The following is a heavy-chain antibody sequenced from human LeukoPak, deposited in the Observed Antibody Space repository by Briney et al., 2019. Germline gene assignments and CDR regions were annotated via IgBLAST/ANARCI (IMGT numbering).Heavy chain of an antibody. CDR1: GYSFSSYW. Sequence: GESLKISCKGSGYSFSSYWIGWVRQLPGKSLEWRGIIYPGDSDTRYSSSFQGQVTISADKSISTAYLQWSILKASDTAMYYCARRDGYDSTTFDYWGQGTLVTVSS. CDR2: IYPGDSDT. V-gene: IGHV5-51*01. D-gene: IGHD5-24*01. CDR3: ARRDGYDSTTFDY. J-gene: IGHJ4*02.